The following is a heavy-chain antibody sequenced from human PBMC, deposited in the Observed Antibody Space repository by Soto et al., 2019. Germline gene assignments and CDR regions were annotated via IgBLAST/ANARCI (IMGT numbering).Heavy chain of an antibody. J-gene: IGHJ6*02. Sequence: QVQLVESGGGVVQPGRSRRLSCAASGFTFENYGMFWVRQAPGTGLEWVALISHDGSQRFYADSVKGRFTISRDDSKNTVSLQMNSLRAEDTAIYYCAKRITISGYGDYYYYGMDVWGQGTTVIVSS. CDR1: GFTFENYG. D-gene: IGHD3-3*01. CDR3: AKRITISGYGDYYYYGMDV. V-gene: IGHV3-30*18. CDR2: ISHDGSQR.